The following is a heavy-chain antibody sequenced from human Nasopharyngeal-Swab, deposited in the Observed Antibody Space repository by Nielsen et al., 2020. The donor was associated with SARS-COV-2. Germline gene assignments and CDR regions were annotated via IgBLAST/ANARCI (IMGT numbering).Heavy chain of an antibody. CDR3: ARANGVRGVIVDDYYYMDV. CDR2: IYYSGST. Sequence: SETLSLTCTVSGGSISSGGYYWSWIRQHPGKGLEWIGYIYYSGSTYYNPSLKSRVTISVDTSKNQFSLKLSSVTAADTAVYYCARANGVRGVIVDDYYYMDVWGKGTTVTVSS. CDR1: GGSISSGGYY. J-gene: IGHJ6*03. D-gene: IGHD3-10*01. V-gene: IGHV4-31*03.